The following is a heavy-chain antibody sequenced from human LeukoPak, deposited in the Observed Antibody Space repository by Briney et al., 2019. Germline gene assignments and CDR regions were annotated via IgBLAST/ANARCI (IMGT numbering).Heavy chain of an antibody. CDR1: GFTFSSYE. CDR2: ISSSGSTI. CDR3: ARQQQLGYFDY. J-gene: IGHJ4*02. D-gene: IGHD6-13*01. Sequence: GGSLRLSWAASGFTFSSYEMNWVRQAPGKGLEWVSYISSSGSTIYYADSVKGRFTISRDNAKNSLYLQMNSLRAEDTAVYYCARQQQLGYFDYWGQGTLVTVSS. V-gene: IGHV3-48*03.